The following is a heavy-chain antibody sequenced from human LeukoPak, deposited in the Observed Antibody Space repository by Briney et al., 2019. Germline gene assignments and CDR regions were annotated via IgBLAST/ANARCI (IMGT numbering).Heavy chain of an antibody. D-gene: IGHD2-2*02. J-gene: IGHJ4*02. CDR2: IYYSGST. V-gene: IGHV4-30-4*01. Sequence: PSETLSLTCTVSGGSISSGDYYWSWIRQPPGKGPEWIGYIYYSGSTYYNPSLKSRVTISVDTSKNQFSLKLSSVTAADTAVYYCARGARYPSDPIDYWGQGTLVTVSS. CDR1: GGSISSGDYY. CDR3: ARGARYPSDPIDY.